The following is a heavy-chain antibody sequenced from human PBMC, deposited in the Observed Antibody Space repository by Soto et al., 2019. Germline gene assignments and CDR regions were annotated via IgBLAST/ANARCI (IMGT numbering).Heavy chain of an antibody. CDR3: ARDVGREDIVVVPAAGTRYYYYGMDV. CDR1: GFTFSSYW. V-gene: IGHV3-7*05. D-gene: IGHD2-2*01. CDR2: IKQDGSEK. J-gene: IGHJ6*02. Sequence: GGSLRLSCAASGFTFSSYWMSWVRQAPGKGLEWVANIKQDGSEKYYVDSVKGRFTISRDNAKNSLYLQMNSLRAEDTAVYYCARDVGREDIVVVPAAGTRYYYYGMDVWGQGTTVTVSS.